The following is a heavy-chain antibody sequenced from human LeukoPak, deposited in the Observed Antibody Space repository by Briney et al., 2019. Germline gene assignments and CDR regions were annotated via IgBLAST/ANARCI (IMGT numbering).Heavy chain of an antibody. Sequence: GGSLRLSCPVSGFTFSTYGMTWVRQAPGKGLKWVASVNEDGSEKYLVDSVKGRFTISRDNAKNSLFLQLHSLSAEDTAVYYCGRGFAWLDNWGQGTQVTVFS. CDR3: GRGFAWLDN. V-gene: IGHV3-7*05. CDR1: GFTFSTYG. J-gene: IGHJ5*02. D-gene: IGHD3-16*01. CDR2: VNEDGSEK.